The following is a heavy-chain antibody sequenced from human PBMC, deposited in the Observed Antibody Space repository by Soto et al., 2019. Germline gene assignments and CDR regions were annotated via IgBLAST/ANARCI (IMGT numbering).Heavy chain of an antibody. Sequence: GGSLRLSCAASGFTFSDYYMSWIRQAPGKGLEWVSYITSDGGPIYYADPVRGRFTISRDSAKNSVSLQMNSLRAEDTAMYYCAGGEMSTISFDSWGQGTLVTVSS. CDR2: ITSDGGPI. J-gene: IGHJ4*02. V-gene: IGHV3-11*01. CDR1: GFTFSDYY. CDR3: AGGEMSTISFDS. D-gene: IGHD1-1*01.